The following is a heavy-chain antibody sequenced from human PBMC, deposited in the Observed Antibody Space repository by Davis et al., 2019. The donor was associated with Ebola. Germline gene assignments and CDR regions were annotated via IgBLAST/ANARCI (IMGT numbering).Heavy chain of an antibody. CDR3: ARGPYSSSSSGWGRFDP. CDR1: GGTFSSYA. J-gene: IGHJ5*02. V-gene: IGHV1-69*06. Sequence: AASVKVSCKASGGTFSSYAISWVRQAPGQGLEWMGGIIPIFGTANYAQKFQGRVTTTADKSTSTAYMELSSLRSEDTAVYYCARGPYSSSSSGWGRFDPWGQGTLVTVSS. CDR2: IIPIFGTA. D-gene: IGHD6-6*01.